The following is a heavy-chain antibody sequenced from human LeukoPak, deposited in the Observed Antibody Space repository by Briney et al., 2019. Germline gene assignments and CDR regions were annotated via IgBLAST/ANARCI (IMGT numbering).Heavy chain of an antibody. CDR1: GFTFSSYS. V-gene: IGHV3-48*01. Sequence: GGSLRLSCAASGFTFSSYSMNWVRQAPGKGLEWISYFSTSSGTISYADSVKGRFTISRGNAKNSLYLQMNSLRAEDTAVYYCVRDSMYAFDMWGQGTMVTVSS. CDR3: VRDSMYAFDM. CDR2: FSTSSGTI. D-gene: IGHD2-2*01. J-gene: IGHJ3*02.